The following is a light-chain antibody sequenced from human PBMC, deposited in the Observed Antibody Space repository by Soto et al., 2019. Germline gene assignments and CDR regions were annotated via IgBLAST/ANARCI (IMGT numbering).Light chain of an antibody. CDR3: SSKTSSSSPFV. CDR1: SSDIGNYDF. J-gene: IGLJ1*01. V-gene: IGLV2-14*01. Sequence: QSALTQPASVSGSPGQSITISCTGTSSDIGNYDFVSWYQQVPGTAPKAMIYEVSSRPSGVSNRFSGSKSGNTASLTISGLQADDEGDYYCSSKTSSSSPFVFGTGTKLTVL. CDR2: EVS.